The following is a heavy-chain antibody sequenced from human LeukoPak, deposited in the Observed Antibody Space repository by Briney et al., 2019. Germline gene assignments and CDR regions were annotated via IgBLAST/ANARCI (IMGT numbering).Heavy chain of an antibody. Sequence: SETLSLTCTVPGGSISSSSYYWGWIRQPPGKGLECIGSIYYSGSTYYNPSLKSRVTISVDTSKNQFSLKLSSVTAADTAVYYCARIGFPFQRPPIDYWGQGTLVTVSS. D-gene: IGHD1-1*01. CDR1: GGSISSSSYY. V-gene: IGHV4-39*01. CDR2: IYYSGST. J-gene: IGHJ4*02. CDR3: ARIGFPFQRPPIDY.